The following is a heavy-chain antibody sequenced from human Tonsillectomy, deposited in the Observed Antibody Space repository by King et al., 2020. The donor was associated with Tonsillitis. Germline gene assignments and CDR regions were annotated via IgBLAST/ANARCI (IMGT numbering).Heavy chain of an antibody. V-gene: IGHV4-38-2*02. CDR3: VRDGGYASGSLDAFDI. CDR1: GYSINSGYY. J-gene: IGHJ3*02. Sequence: QLQESGPGLVKPSETLSLTFAVSGYSINSGYYWGWIRQPPGKGLDWIGSMYRSGKAYYNPSIKSRVTISVDTSKNQFSLKMSSVTAADTAVYYCVRDGGYASGSLDAFDIWGQGTMVTVSS. CDR2: MYRSGKA. D-gene: IGHD5-12*01.